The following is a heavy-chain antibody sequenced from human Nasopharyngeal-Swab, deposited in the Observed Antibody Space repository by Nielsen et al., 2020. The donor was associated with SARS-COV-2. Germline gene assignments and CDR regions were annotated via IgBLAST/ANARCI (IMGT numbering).Heavy chain of an antibody. J-gene: IGHJ4*02. D-gene: IGHD3-22*01. V-gene: IGHV3-23*01. Sequence: WIRQPPGKGLEWVSAISGSGGSTYYADSVKGRFTISRDNSKNTLYLQMNSLRAEDTAVYYCANPYYYDSSGYDDYWGQGTLVTVSS. CDR3: ANPYYYDSSGYDDY. CDR2: ISGSGGST.